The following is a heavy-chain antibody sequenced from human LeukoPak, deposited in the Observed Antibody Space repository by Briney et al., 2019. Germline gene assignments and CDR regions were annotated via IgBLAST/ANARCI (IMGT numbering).Heavy chain of an antibody. J-gene: IGHJ4*02. D-gene: IGHD5-12*01. V-gene: IGHV4-59*01. Sequence: SETLSLTCTVSGGSITDSYWSWVRQPPGKGLEWIGYASYSGTTNYNPSLNSRVTISVDTSKKQFSLKLTSVTAADTAVYYCARDRGMSGYEHFDYWGQGTLATVSS. CDR1: GGSITDSY. CDR2: ASYSGTT. CDR3: ARDRGMSGYEHFDY.